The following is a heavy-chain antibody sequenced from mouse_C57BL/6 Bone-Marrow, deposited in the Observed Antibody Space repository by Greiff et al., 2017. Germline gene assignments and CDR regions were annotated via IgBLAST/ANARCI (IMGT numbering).Heavy chain of an antibody. CDR2: ISNGGGST. D-gene: IGHD2-3*01. CDR3: ARGAYDGLDY. V-gene: IGHV5-12*01. CDR1: GFTFSDYY. J-gene: IGHJ2*01. Sequence: EVQVVESGGGLVQPGGSLKLSCAASGFTFSDYYMYWVRQTPEKRLEWVAYISNGGGSTYYPDTVKGRFTISRDNAKNTLYLQMSRLKSEDTAMYYCARGAYDGLDYWGQGTTLTVSS.